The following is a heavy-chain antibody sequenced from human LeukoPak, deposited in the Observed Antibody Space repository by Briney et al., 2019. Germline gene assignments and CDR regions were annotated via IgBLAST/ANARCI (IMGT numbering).Heavy chain of an antibody. D-gene: IGHD3-22*01. V-gene: IGHV3-48*04. CDR3: ARDGGHYYDSSGYIDY. J-gene: IGHJ4*02. Sequence: GGSLRLSCAASGFTFSSYSMNWVRQAPGKGLEWVSYISSSSSTIYYADSVKGRFTISRDNAKNSLYLQMNSLRAEDTAVYYCARDGGHYYDSSGYIDYWGQGTLVTVSS. CDR2: ISSSSSTI. CDR1: GFTFSSYS.